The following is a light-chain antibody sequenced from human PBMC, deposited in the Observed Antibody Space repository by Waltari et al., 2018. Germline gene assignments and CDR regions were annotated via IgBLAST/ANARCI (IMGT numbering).Light chain of an antibody. V-gene: IGKV3-20*01. J-gene: IGKJ4*01. CDR1: QSVRSSY. CDR2: SAS. CDR3: HQYGSSPLT. Sequence: EIVLTQSPGTLSLSPGERATISCRASQSVRSSYVAWYQQRLGQSPRLLIYSASNRATGIPDRFSGSGYGTDFTLTISRLEPEDLAVYSCHQYGSSPLTFGGGTKVE.